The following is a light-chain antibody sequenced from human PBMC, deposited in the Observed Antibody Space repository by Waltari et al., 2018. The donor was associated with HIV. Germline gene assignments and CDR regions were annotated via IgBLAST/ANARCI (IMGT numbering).Light chain of an antibody. J-gene: IGLJ2*01. CDR3: SSYTSSSTLG. V-gene: IGLV2-14*03. CDR1: SSDVGGYNY. Sequence: QSALTQPASVSGSPGQSITISCTGTSSDVGGYNYVSWYQQNPGKAPKLMIYDVSNRPSGVSNRFSGSKSGNTASLTISGLQAEDEADYYCSSYTSSSTLGFGGGTKLTVL. CDR2: DVS.